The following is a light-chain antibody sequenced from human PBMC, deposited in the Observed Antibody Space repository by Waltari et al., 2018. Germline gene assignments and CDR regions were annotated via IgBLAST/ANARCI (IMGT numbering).Light chain of an antibody. J-gene: IGKJ2*01. CDR1: QSTTTW. CDR3: QQSYRYPAT. Sequence: DIQMTQSPSALSASVGDRVTITCRASQSTTTWLAWYQPKPGKAPNLLIYRASTLKSGVPSRFSASGSGTEFTLTISGLQPDDFATYYCQQSYRYPATFGQGTKLEI. V-gene: IGKV1-5*03. CDR2: RAS.